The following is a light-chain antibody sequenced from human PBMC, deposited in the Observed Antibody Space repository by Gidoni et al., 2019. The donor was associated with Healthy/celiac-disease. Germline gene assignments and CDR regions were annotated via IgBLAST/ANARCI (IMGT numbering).Light chain of an antibody. J-gene: IGLJ2*01. V-gene: IGLV3-1*01. Sequence: SYELTQPPSVSVYPGQTASITCSGDKLGDKYACWYQQKPGQSPVLVIYQDSKRPSGIPERFSGSNSGNTATLTISGTQAMDEADYYCQAWDSSTAEVVFGGGTKLTVL. CDR2: QDS. CDR1: KLGDKY. CDR3: QAWDSSTAEVV.